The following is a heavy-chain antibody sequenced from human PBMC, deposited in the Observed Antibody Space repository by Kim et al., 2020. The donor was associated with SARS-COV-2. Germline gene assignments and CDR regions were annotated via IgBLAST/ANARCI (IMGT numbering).Heavy chain of an antibody. Sequence: SVKGQFTISRYNSKNTLYLQMNSLRAEDTAVYYCARDWEYYYDSSGSLGYWGQGTLVTVSS. J-gene: IGHJ4*02. D-gene: IGHD3-22*01. V-gene: IGHV3-30*07. CDR3: ARDWEYYYDSSGSLGY.